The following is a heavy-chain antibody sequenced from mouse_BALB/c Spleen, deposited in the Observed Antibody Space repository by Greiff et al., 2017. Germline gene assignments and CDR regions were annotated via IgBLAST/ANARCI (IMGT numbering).Heavy chain of an antibody. CDR2: ISYSGST. CDR3: AGAARARGAY. D-gene: IGHD3-1*01. V-gene: IGHV3-2*02. Sequence: EVKLKESGPGLVKPSQSLSLTCTVTGYSITSDYAWNWIRQFPGNKLEWMGYISYSGSTSYNPSLKSRISITRDTSKNQFFLQLNSVTTEDTATYYCAGAARARGAYWGQGTLVTVSA. CDR1: GYSITSDYA. J-gene: IGHJ3*01.